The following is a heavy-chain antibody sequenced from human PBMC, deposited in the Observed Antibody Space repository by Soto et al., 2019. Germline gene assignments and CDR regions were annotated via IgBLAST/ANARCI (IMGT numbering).Heavy chain of an antibody. D-gene: IGHD5-12*01. CDR3: ARSGGYDYVFDY. V-gene: IGHV1-3*01. CDR2: INGGNGNT. Sequence: ASVKVSCKASGYSFTSYAIHWVRRAPGQRLEWMGWINGGNGNTKYSQKFQGRVTITRDTSASTAYMELSSLRSEGTAVYYCARSGGYDYVFDYWGQGTLVTVSS. J-gene: IGHJ4*02. CDR1: GYSFTSYA.